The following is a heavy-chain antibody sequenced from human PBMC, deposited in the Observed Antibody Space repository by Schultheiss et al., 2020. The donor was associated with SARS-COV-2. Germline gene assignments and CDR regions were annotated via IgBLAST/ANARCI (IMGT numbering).Heavy chain of an antibody. CDR1: GGSISSSSYY. CDR2: IYHSGST. Sequence: SLTCTVSGGSISSSSYYWGWIRQPPGKGLEWIGYIYHSGSTYYNPSLKSRVTMSVDTSKNQFSLKLSSVTAADTAIYYCVRTIVSGTRGAFDIWGQGTMVTVSS. D-gene: IGHD6-19*01. V-gene: IGHV4-39*07. J-gene: IGHJ3*02. CDR3: VRTIVSGTRGAFDI.